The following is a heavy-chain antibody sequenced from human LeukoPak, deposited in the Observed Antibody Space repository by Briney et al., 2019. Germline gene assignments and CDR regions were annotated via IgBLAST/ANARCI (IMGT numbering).Heavy chain of an antibody. CDR1: GGSISSYY. D-gene: IGHD6-13*01. CDR2: IYYSGST. Sequence: PSETLSLTCTVSGGSISSYYWSWIRQPPGKGLEWIGYIYYSGSTNYNPSLKSRVTISVDTSKNQFSLKLSSVTAADTAVYYCARRRIAAAGIDYWGQGTLVTVSS. V-gene: IGHV4-59*08. CDR3: ARRRIAAAGIDY. J-gene: IGHJ4*02.